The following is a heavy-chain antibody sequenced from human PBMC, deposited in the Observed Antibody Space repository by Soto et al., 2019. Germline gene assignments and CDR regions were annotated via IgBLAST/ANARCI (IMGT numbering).Heavy chain of an antibody. D-gene: IGHD2-2*01. V-gene: IGHV4-39*01. CDR2: IYYSGNT. CDR3: AILPAATYYMAV. J-gene: IGHJ6*03. CDR1: GGSISSSNYY. Sequence: PSETLSLTCTVSGGSISSSNYYWGWIRQPPGKGLEWIGSIYYSGNTYYNPSLKSRVTISVDTSKNQFSLKLSSVTAADTALFYCAILPAATYYMAVWGKGTTVTVSS.